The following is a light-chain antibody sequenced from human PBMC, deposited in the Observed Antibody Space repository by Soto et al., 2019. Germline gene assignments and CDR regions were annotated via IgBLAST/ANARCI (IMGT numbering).Light chain of an antibody. Sequence: DIVMTQSPLSLPVTPGEPASISCRSSQRLLHSNGNNYLDWYLQKPGQSPQLLIYLGSNRASGVPDRFSGSESGTHFTLKISRVEAEDVGVYYCMQTLQTPSFGQGTKLEIK. CDR3: MQTLQTPS. CDR1: QRLLHSNGNNY. J-gene: IGKJ2*01. CDR2: LGS. V-gene: IGKV2-28*01.